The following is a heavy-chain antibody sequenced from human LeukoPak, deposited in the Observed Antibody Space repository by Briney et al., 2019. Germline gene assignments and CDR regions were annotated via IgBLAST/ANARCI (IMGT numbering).Heavy chain of an antibody. V-gene: IGHV1-2*02. CDR3: ARETYYYDSSGAPDYYFDY. J-gene: IGHJ4*02. CDR2: INPNSGGT. D-gene: IGHD3-22*01. Sequence: GASVTVSCKASGDTFTGYYMHWVRQAPGQGLEWMGWINPNSGGTNYAQKFQGRVTMTRDTSISTAYMELSRLRSDDTAVYYCARETYYYDSSGAPDYYFDYWGQGTLVTVSS. CDR1: GDTFTGYY.